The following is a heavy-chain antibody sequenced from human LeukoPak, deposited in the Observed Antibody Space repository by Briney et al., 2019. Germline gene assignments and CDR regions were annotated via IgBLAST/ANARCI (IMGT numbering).Heavy chain of an antibody. Sequence: NPSQTLSLTCTVSGGSISSGSYYWSWIRQPAGKGLEWIGRIYTSGSTNYNPSLKSRVTISVDTSKNQFSLKLSSVTAADTAVYYCAREGAMTTIDYWGQGTLVTVSS. J-gene: IGHJ4*02. V-gene: IGHV4-61*02. CDR3: AREGAMTTIDY. CDR2: IYTSGST. D-gene: IGHD4-17*01. CDR1: GGSISSGSYY.